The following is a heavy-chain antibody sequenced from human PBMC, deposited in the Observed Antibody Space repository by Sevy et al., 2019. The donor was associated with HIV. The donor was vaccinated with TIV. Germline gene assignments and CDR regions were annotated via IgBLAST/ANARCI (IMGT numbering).Heavy chain of an antibody. CDR1: GGSFSGYY. Sequence: SETLSLTCAVYGGSFSGYYWSWIRQPPGKGLEWIGEINHSGSTNYNPSLKSRVTISVDTSKNQFSLRLSSLTAAATAVYYCARGGRKGGYSSSWYVGNYYYYYGMDVWGQGTTVTVSS. V-gene: IGHV4-34*01. CDR2: INHSGST. CDR3: ARGGRKGGYSSSWYVGNYYYYYGMDV. D-gene: IGHD6-13*01. J-gene: IGHJ6*02.